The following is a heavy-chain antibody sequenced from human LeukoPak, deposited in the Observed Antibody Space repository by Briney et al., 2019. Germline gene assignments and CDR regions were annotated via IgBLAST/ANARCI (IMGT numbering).Heavy chain of an antibody. CDR1: GYTFTGYY. V-gene: IGHV1-8*02. J-gene: IGHJ6*02. CDR3: ARGQISVILYYYYYGMDV. D-gene: IGHD2/OR15-2a*01. CDR2: MNPNSGNT. Sequence: ASVKVSCKASGYTFTGYYMHWVRQAPGQGLEWMGWMNPNSGNTGYAQKFQGRVTMTRNTSISTAYMELSSLRSEDTAVYYCARGQISVILYYYYYGMDVWGQGTTVTVSS.